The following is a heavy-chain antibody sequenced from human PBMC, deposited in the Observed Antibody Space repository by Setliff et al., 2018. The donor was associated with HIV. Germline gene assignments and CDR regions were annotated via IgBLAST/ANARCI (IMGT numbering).Heavy chain of an antibody. CDR3: ARRATTGDYHHFFDF. J-gene: IGHJ4*02. CDR2: ISVYNGKG. CDR1: SNTFINDV. D-gene: IGHD4-17*01. Sequence: RASVKVSCKASSNTFINDVFNWVRQAPGQGLEWMGWISVYNGKGNYAQKFQDRISMTTDTSTSTVYMELRSLVSDDTAVYYCARRATTGDYHHFFDFWGQGTLVTVSS. V-gene: IGHV1-18*04.